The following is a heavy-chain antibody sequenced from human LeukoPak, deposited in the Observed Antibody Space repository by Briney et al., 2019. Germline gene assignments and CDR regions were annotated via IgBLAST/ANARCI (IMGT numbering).Heavy chain of an antibody. V-gene: IGHV4-39*07. D-gene: IGHD2-15*01. CDR1: GGSISSPHYY. J-gene: IGHJ4*01. Sequence: IPSETLSLTCTVSGGSISSPHYYWDWIRQPPGKGLEWIGNIYYSGSTYYNPSLKSRVTTSIDTSKNQLSLNLKSVTAADTAVYYCARDRDVDDFDSWGHGTLVTVSS. CDR3: ARDRDVDDFDS. CDR2: IYYSGST.